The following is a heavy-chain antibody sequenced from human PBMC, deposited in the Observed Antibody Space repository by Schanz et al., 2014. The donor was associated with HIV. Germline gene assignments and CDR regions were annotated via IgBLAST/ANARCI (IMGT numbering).Heavy chain of an antibody. CDR1: GFTFSTFG. Sequence: QVQLVESGGGVVQPGRSLRLSCAASGFTFSTFGMHWARQAPGKGLEWEALISYVGSNKYYADSVKGRFTISRDNSKNTLYLQMNSLRAEDTAVYYCANSGTTDYFDYWGQGTLVTVSS. CDR2: ISYVGSNK. D-gene: IGHD1-7*01. J-gene: IGHJ4*02. V-gene: IGHV3-30*18. CDR3: ANSGTTDYFDY.